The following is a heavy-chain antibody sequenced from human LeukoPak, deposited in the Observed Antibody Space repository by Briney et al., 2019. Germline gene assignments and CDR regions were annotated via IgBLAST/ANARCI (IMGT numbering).Heavy chain of an antibody. J-gene: IGHJ4*02. CDR1: GGTFSRYA. Sequence: ASVKVSCKASGGTFSRYAISWMRQAPGQGLEWMGGITPMFGTPNYAQKFQGRVTITTDESTSTAYMELSSLRSEDTAVYYCARDPQSLGYYYGSGSPRYFDYWGQGTLVTVSS. D-gene: IGHD3-10*01. CDR3: ARDPQSLGYYYGSGSPRYFDY. V-gene: IGHV1-69*05. CDR2: ITPMFGTP.